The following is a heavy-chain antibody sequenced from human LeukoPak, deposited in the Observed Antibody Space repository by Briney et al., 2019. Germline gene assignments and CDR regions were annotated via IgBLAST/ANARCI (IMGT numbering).Heavy chain of an antibody. J-gene: IGHJ4*02. V-gene: IGHV3-21*01. Sequence: GGSLRLSCAASGFTFSSYSMDWVRQAPGKGLEWVSNISSSSSYIYYTDSVKGRFTISRDNAKNSLYLQMNSLRAEDTAVYYCARGCGGSCYSDYIDYWGQGTLVTVSS. CDR3: ARGCGGSCYSDYIDY. CDR2: ISSSSSYI. D-gene: IGHD2-15*01. CDR1: GFTFSSYS.